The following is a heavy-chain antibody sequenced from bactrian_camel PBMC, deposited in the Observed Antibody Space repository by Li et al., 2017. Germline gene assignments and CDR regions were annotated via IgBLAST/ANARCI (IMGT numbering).Heavy chain of an antibody. CDR3: AAPRYGTGYCYKDWADVAL. V-gene: IGHV3S1*01. D-gene: IGHD2*01. Sequence: HVQLVESGGGSVQTGGSLRLSCAGSGFTSMNHCMGWFRQAPGREREGVAAIYPGIGRLFYSDSVKGRFTVSTDNAKRTTYLEMNSLKPEDTAMYYCAAPRYGTGYCYKDWADVALWGQGTQVTVS. CDR1: GFTSMNHC. CDR2: IYPGIGRL. J-gene: IGHJ4*01.